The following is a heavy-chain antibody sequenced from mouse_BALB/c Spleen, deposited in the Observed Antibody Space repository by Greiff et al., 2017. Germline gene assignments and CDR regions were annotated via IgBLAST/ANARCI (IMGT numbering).Heavy chain of an antibody. D-gene: IGHD1-1*01. J-gene: IGHJ2*01. CDR2: ISNGGGST. Sequence: EVQLVESGGGLVQPGGSLKLSCAASGFTFSSYTMSWVRQTPEKRLEWVAYISNGGGSTYYPDTVKGRFTISRDNAKNTLYLQMSSLKSEDTAMYYCARNYGSSYPYYFDYWGQGTTLTVSS. CDR3: ARNYGSSYPYYFDY. CDR1: GFTFSSYT. V-gene: IGHV5-12-2*01.